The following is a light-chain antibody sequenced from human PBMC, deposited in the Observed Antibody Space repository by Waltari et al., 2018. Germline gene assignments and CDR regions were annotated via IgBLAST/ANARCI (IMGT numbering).Light chain of an antibody. J-gene: IGLJ1*01. Sequence: QSVLTQPPSASATPGPRVTLSCSGSPSNIGSHYVSWYQHLPGMAPTLLISRNNQRPSGVSDRFSASKSGTSASLAISGLRSDDEAEYYCAAWDDSLRGAVFGTGTKVSVL. CDR1: PSNIGSHY. CDR3: AAWDDSLRGAV. V-gene: IGLV1-47*01. CDR2: RNN.